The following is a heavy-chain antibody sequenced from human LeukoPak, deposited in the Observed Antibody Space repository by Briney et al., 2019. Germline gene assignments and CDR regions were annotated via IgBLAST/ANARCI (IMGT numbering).Heavy chain of an antibody. D-gene: IGHD3-10*01. CDR3: ARGPAGSEIILGYFQH. J-gene: IGHJ1*01. Sequence: ASVKVSCKASGYTFTSYEINWVRQAAGPGVESMGWMNPNTGNTGYAQKVQGRVTMTSNTSISTAYMELSSLRSEDTAVYYCARGPAGSEIILGYFQHWGQGTLVTVSS. V-gene: IGHV1-8*01. CDR1: GYTFTSYE. CDR2: MNPNTGNT.